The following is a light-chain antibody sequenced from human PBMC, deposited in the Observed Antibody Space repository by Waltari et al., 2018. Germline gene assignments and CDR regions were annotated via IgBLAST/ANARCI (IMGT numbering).Light chain of an antibody. CDR2: TTS. CDR3: QQYSGVPYT. V-gene: IGKV1-5*03. J-gene: IGKJ2*01. Sequence: DIQMTQSPSNLSASVGGRVTIPCRASQSINRWLAWYQQKPGTPPKLLIYTTSSLQSGVPSSFSGSGSETEFTLTINSLQPDDFATYYCQQYSGVPYTFGQGTKLEIK. CDR1: QSINRW.